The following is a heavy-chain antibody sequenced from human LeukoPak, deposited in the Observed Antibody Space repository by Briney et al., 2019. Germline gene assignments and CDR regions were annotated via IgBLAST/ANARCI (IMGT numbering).Heavy chain of an antibody. D-gene: IGHD6-19*01. CDR3: ARFRGSGWYSFDL. Sequence: GASVKVSCKASGGTFSSYAISWVRQAPGQGLEWMGWINPTSFGTKYEQKFQGRVTMTRDTSISTDYMELSDLRSDDTAVYYCARFRGSGWYSFDLWGQGTLVTVSS. J-gene: IGHJ5*02. CDR1: GGTFSSYA. V-gene: IGHV1-2*02. CDR2: INPTSFGT.